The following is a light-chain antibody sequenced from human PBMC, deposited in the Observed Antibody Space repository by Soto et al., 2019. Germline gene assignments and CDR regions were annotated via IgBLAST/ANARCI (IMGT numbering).Light chain of an antibody. Sequence: HSVLAQPASVSGSPGQSITISCTGTSSDVGAYNSVSWYQQHPHKAPQVIIYKGTQRPSGVSNRFSGSKSGNAASLTVSGLQAEDEADYYCSSYAGSNYPYVFGTGTKVTVL. J-gene: IGLJ1*01. V-gene: IGLV2-14*02. CDR3: SSYAGSNYPYV. CDR2: KGT. CDR1: SSDVGAYNS.